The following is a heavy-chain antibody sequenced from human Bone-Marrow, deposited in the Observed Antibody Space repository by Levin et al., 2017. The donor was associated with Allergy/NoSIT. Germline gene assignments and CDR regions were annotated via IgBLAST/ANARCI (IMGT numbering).Heavy chain of an antibody. Sequence: GGSLRLSCATSGFTFNTYEMNWVRQAPGKGLEWLSYISGGGGMIHYADSVKGRFTISRDTAKKSLYLQMNSLRAEDTAMYYCAREGIYHFGMTIGDDAFDVWGHGTMVTVSS. CDR3: AREGIYHFGMTIGDDAFDV. J-gene: IGHJ3*01. CDR2: ISGGGGMI. CDR1: GFTFNTYE. V-gene: IGHV3-48*03. D-gene: IGHD3-3*01.